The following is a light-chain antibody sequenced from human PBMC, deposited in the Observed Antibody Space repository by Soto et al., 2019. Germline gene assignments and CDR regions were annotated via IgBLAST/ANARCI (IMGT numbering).Light chain of an antibody. J-gene: IGKJ5*01. CDR1: KAIGSS. V-gene: IGKV1-9*01. CDR3: QQRHMWPIT. CDR2: GAS. Sequence: IQLTQSPSSLSASVGDSVTITCRASKAIGSSFAWYQQKPGKVPEVLIYGASTLQNGVPSRFSGSGSGTDFTLTISSLEPEDSAVYYCQQRHMWPITFGQGTRLEIK.